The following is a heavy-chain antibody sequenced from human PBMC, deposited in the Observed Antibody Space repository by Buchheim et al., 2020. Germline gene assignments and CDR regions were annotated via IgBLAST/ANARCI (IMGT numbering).Heavy chain of an antibody. V-gene: IGHV3-33*01. CDR1: GFTFSSYG. CDR2: IWYDGSNK. J-gene: IGHJ6*02. CDR3: AREMGVTGTIPGTHYYYYGMDV. D-gene: IGHD1-7*01. Sequence: QVQLVESGGGVVQPGRSLRLSCAASGFTFSSYGMHWVRQAPGKGLEWVAVIWYDGSNKYYADSVKGRFTISRDNSKNTLYLQMNSLRAEDTAVYYCAREMGVTGTIPGTHYYYYGMDVWGQGTT.